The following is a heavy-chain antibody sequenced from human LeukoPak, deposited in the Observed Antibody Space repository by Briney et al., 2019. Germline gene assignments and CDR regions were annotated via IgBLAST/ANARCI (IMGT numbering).Heavy chain of an antibody. D-gene: IGHD3-22*01. CDR2: IYTSGST. J-gene: IGHJ3*02. CDR1: GGSIRSYY. V-gene: IGHV4-4*07. Sequence: SETLSLTXTVSGGSIRSYYWSWIRQPAGKGLEWIGRIYTSGSTNYNPSLKSRVTMSVDTSKNQFSLKLSSVTAADTAVYYCARDPNYYDTSGYYNDAFDIWGQGTMVTVSS. CDR3: ARDPNYYDTSGYYNDAFDI.